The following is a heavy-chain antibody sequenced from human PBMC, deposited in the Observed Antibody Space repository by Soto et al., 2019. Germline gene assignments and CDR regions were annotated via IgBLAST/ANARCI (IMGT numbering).Heavy chain of an antibody. CDR3: AGESSSPILGYYGMDV. J-gene: IGHJ6*02. D-gene: IGHD6-13*01. V-gene: IGHV3-53*01. CDR2: IYSGGST. CDR1: GFTVSSNY. Sequence: GSLRLSCSAPGFTVSSNYMSWVRQAPGKGVEWVSVIYSGGSTYYADSVKGRFTISRDNSKNTLYLQMNSLRAEDTAVYYCAGESSSPILGYYGMDVWGQGTTVTVSS.